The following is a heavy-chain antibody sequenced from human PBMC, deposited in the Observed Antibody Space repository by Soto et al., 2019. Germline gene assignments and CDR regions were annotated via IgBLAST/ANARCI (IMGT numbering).Heavy chain of an antibody. Sequence: QVQLEQSGAEVKQPGSSVRVSCKTSGGTFSTYAINWVRQAPGQGLEWMGAIIPLFGTADYSQKFRGRVTITADESTSTAYMELSSLRSGDTAVYFCARPKGTYSSGYYYFDFWGQGTLVTVSS. CDR2: IIPLFGTA. CDR3: ARPKGTYSSGYYYFDF. V-gene: IGHV1-69*01. J-gene: IGHJ4*02. D-gene: IGHD6-19*01. CDR1: GGTFSTYA.